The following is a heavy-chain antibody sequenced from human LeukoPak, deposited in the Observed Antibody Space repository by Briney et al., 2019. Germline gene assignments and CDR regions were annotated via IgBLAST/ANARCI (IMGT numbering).Heavy chain of an antibody. D-gene: IGHD3-10*01. J-gene: IGHJ4*02. CDR2: IYYSGST. V-gene: IGHV4-30-4*01. CDR3: ARVGVVRGVLEI. Sequence: SETLSLTCTVSGGSISTGDYYWTWIRQPPGKGLEWIGYIYYSGSTYYNPSLRSRVTISVDTSKNQFSLNLSSVTAADTAVYYCARVGVVRGVLEIWGQGARVTGSS. CDR1: GGSISTGDYY.